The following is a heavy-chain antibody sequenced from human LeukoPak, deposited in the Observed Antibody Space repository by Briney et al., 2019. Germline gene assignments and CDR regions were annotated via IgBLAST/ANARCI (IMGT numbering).Heavy chain of an antibody. J-gene: IGHJ4*02. CDR3: ARDPFYGSGSYLGG. D-gene: IGHD3-10*01. CDR1: GFTFDDYG. Sequence: PGGSLRLSCAASGFTFDDYGMSWVRQAPGKGLEWVSYISSSGSTIYYADSVKGRFTISRDNAKNSLYLQMNSLRAEDTAVYYCARDPFYGSGSYLGGWGQGTLVTVSS. V-gene: IGHV3-48*03. CDR2: ISSSGSTI.